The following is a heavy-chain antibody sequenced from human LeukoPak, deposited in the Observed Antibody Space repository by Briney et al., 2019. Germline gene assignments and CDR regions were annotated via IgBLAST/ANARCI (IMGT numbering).Heavy chain of an antibody. V-gene: IGHV4-4*07. CDR3: ARESTLGNWFDP. CDR2: IHTSGSA. CDR1: GGSISGYY. D-gene: IGHD7-27*01. Sequence: PSETLSLTCTVFGGSISGYYWSWIRQPAGKGLEWIARIHTSGSADYSTSLKSRVIMSVDTSKNQFSLRLTSVTAADTAVYYCARESTLGNWFDPWGQGTLVTVSS. J-gene: IGHJ5*02.